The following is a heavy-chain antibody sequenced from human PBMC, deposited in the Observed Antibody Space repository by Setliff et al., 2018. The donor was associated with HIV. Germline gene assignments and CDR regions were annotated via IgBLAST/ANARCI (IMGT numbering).Heavy chain of an antibody. J-gene: IGHJ4*02. CDR3: AKSDYYDSSGSDCFDY. V-gene: IGHV3-23*01. CDR1: GFTFSSYA. CDR2: ISGSGGST. Sequence: PGGSLRLSCAASGFTFSSYAMSWVRQAPGKGLEWISAISGSGGSTYYADSVKGRFTISRDNSKNTLYLQMNSLRAEDTAVYYCAKSDYYDSSGSDCFDYWGQGTLVTVSS. D-gene: IGHD3-22*01.